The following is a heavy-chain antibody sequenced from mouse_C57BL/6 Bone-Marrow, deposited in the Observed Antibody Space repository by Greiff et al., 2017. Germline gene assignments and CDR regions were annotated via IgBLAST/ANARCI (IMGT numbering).Heavy chain of an antibody. CDR1: GYAFSSYW. Sequence: QVQLQQSGAELVKPGASVKISCKASGYAFSSYWMNWVKQRPGKGLEWIGQIYPGDGDTNYNGKFKGKATLTADKSSSTAYMQLSSLTSEDSAVYFCARFTAQATSDYWGQGTTLTVSS. CDR3: ARFTAQATSDY. V-gene: IGHV1-80*01. D-gene: IGHD3-2*02. J-gene: IGHJ2*01. CDR2: IYPGDGDT.